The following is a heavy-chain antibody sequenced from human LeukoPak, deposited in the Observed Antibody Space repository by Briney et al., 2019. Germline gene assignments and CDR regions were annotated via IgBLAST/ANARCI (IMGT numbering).Heavy chain of an antibody. Sequence: SETLSLTCTVSDGSITNYDWSWIRQPAGKGLEWIGRVYTDGTTSYNPSLKSRVTMSVDTSKNQFSLNLNSVTAADTAMYYCARDRGRSYGSFDYWGQGTLVTVSS. CDR1: DGSITNYD. J-gene: IGHJ4*02. CDR3: ARDRGRSYGSFDY. V-gene: IGHV4-4*07. D-gene: IGHD5-18*01. CDR2: VYTDGTT.